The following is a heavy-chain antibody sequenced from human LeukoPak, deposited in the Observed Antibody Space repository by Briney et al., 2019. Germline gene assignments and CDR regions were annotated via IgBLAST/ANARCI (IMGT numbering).Heavy chain of an antibody. J-gene: IGHJ5*02. CDR1: GGSISSGDYY. D-gene: IGHD6-6*01. CDR2: IYYSGST. V-gene: IGHV4-30-4*08. CDR3: ARDLGYSSSSGDWFDP. Sequence: SQTLSLTCTVSGGSISSGDYYWSWIRQPPGKGLEWIGYIYYSGSTYYNPSLKSRVTISVDTSKNQFSLKLSSVTAADTAVYYCARDLGYSSSSGDWFDPWGQGTLVTVSS.